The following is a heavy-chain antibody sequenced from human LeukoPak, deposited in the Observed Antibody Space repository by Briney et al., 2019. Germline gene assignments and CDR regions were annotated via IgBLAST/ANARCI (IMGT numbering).Heavy chain of an antibody. CDR3: ATGRLYYDSSGAIFDY. D-gene: IGHD3-22*01. Sequence: KPSETLSLTCTVSGGSISSYYWSWIRQPPGKGLEWIGYIYYSGSTNYNPSLKSRVTISVDTSKNQFSLKLSSVTAADTAVYYCATGRLYYDSSGAIFDYWGQGTLVTVSS. CDR1: GGSISSYY. J-gene: IGHJ4*02. V-gene: IGHV4-59*01. CDR2: IYYSGST.